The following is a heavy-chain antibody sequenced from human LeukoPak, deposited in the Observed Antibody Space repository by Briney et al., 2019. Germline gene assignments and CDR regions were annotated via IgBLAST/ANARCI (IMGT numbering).Heavy chain of an antibody. CDR3: ARHASHCTNGVYYTEYFDY. J-gene: IGHJ4*02. Sequence: GESLKISCKGSGYSFTSYWISWVRQMPGKGLEWMGRIDPSDSYINYSPSFQGHVTISADKSISTAYLQWSSLKASDTAMYYCARHASHCTNGVYYTEYFDYWGQGTLVTVSS. V-gene: IGHV5-10-1*01. CDR2: IDPSDSYI. D-gene: IGHD2-8*01. CDR1: GYSFTSYW.